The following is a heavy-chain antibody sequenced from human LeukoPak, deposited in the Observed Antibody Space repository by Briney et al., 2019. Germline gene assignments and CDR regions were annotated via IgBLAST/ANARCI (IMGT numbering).Heavy chain of an antibody. Sequence: SETLSLTCTVSDDSMTGYYWSWIRQPPGKGLEWVAYIFHSGDTNYNPSLRSRITISIDTSTNQFSLKLRSVTAADTAVYYCARQPYRSGAYYFDYWGQGTLITVSS. CDR3: ARQPYRSGAYYFDY. D-gene: IGHD2-15*01. V-gene: IGHV4-59*08. CDR1: DDSMTGYY. CDR2: IFHSGDT. J-gene: IGHJ4*02.